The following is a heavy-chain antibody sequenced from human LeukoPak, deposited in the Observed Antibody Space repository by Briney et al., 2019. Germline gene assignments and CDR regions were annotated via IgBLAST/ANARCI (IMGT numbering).Heavy chain of an antibody. CDR3: ARDADYYGSGSYPFDY. D-gene: IGHD3-10*01. J-gene: IGHJ4*02. Sequence: GGSLRLSCAASGFTFSSYAMSWVRQAPGKGLEWVAVIWYDGSNKYYADSVKGRFTISRDNSKNTLYLQMNSLRAEDTAVYYCARDADYYGSGSYPFDYWGQGTLVTVSS. CDR2: IWYDGSNK. V-gene: IGHV3-33*08. CDR1: GFTFSSYA.